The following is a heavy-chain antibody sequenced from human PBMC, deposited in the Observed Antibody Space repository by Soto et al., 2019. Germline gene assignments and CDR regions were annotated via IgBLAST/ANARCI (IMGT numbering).Heavy chain of an antibody. CDR2: IYYSGTT. Sequence: SETLSLTCAVSGDSISNYYWTWIRQPPGKRLEWIGYIYYSGTTNFNPSLKSRVTLSVDTSKNQFSLNLTSVTAADTAVYYCARARLRGGNFRGQQRLLYYWGLGTLVTVSS. V-gene: IGHV4-59*01. J-gene: IGHJ4*02. CDR1: GDSISNYY. CDR3: ARARLRGGNFRGQQRLLYY. D-gene: IGHD2-21*02.